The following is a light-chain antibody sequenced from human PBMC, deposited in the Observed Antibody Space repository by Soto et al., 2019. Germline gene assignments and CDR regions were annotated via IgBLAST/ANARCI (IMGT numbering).Light chain of an antibody. CDR3: QQRANWPKT. CDR2: GAS. V-gene: IGKV3-11*01. CDR1: QSVITY. Sequence: EVVLTQSPATLSLSPGQRATLSCRASQSVITYLAWYQQKPGQAPRLLIYGASYRAAGIPARFSGSGSGTDFTLTISSLEPEDFAIYYSQQRANWPKTFGQGTKLEI. J-gene: IGKJ2*01.